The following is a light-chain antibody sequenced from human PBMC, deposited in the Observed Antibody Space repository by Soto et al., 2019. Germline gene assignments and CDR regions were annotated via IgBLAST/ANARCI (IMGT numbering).Light chain of an antibody. CDR2: AAS. V-gene: IGKV1-8*01. Sequence: AIRMTQSPSSFSASTGDRVTITCRASQSIGTYLAWYQQIPGRAPKLLIFAASTLQRGVPSRFSGSGSGTDFTLTISFLQSEDFATYYCQPYYIYPPTFGGGTKVEIK. CDR3: QPYYIYPPT. J-gene: IGKJ4*01. CDR1: QSIGTY.